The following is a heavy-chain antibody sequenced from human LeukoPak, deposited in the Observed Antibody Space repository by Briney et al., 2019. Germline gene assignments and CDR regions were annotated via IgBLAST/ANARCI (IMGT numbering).Heavy chain of an antibody. J-gene: IGHJ6*02. Sequence: PGGSLRLSCAASGFTLSFNYMSWVRQAPGKGLEWVALIYSGETTSYADSVKGRFTISRDNSKNMLYFQMNSLRDEDTAVYYCTRSVGALYGMDVWGQGTTVTVSS. CDR2: IYSGETT. D-gene: IGHD1-26*01. CDR3: TRSVGALYGMDV. V-gene: IGHV3-66*01. CDR1: GFTLSFNY.